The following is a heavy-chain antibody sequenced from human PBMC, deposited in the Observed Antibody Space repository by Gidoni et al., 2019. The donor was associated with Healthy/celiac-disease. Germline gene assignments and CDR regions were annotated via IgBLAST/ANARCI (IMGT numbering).Heavy chain of an antibody. CDR2: ISWNSGSI. J-gene: IGHJ4*02. D-gene: IGHD2-15*01. CDR1: GFPFDDYA. Sequence: EVQLVESGGGLVQPGRSQTLSCAASGFPFDDYAMHWVRQAPGKGLEWVSGISWNSGSIGYADSVKCRFTISRDNAKNSLYLQMNSLRAEDTALYYCAKGTVAATPYAFDYWGQGTLVTVSS. V-gene: IGHV3-9*01. CDR3: AKGTVAATPYAFDY.